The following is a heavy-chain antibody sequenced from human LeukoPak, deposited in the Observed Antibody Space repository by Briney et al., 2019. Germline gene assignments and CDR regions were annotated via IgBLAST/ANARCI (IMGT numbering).Heavy chain of an antibody. CDR3: VRVNLSKLERRTPYFYFDL. D-gene: IGHD1-1*01. J-gene: IGHJ2*01. CDR1: GYSDYH. Sequence: PSETLSLTCDVSGYSDYHWHWVRQPPGKGLEWIGSLKNTGSALYNPSLQRRGAMSLDTSTDQFSLNLNSVTAADTAVYYCVRVNLSKLERRTPYFYFDLWGRGTLVTVSS. CDR2: LKNTGSA. V-gene: IGHV4-38-2*01.